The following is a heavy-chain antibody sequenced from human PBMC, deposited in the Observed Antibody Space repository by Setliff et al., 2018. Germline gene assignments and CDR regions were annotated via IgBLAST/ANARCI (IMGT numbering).Heavy chain of an antibody. CDR2: TIPMSGST. CDR3: VREGVDTRSSTDYRYYMDV. V-gene: IGHV1-69*05. D-gene: IGHD5-18*01. CDR1: GDTFSSYG. J-gene: IGHJ6*03. Sequence: SVKVSCKASGDTFSSYGISWVRQAPGQGLEWMGGTIPMSGSTSYAQKFQGRVTIITDESTTTAYMELSSLGSEDTAVYYCVREGVDTRSSTDYRYYMDVWGKGTTVTVS.